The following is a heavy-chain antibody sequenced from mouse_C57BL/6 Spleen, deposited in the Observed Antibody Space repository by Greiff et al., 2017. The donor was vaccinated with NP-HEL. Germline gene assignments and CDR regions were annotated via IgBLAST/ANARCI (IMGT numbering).Heavy chain of an antibody. Sequence: QVQLKESGAELVRPGTSVKVSCKASGYAFTNYLIEWVKQRPGQGLEWIGVINPGSGGTNYNEKFKGKATLTADKSSSTAYMQLSSLTSEDSAVYFCARSGDSSFDYWGQGTTLTVSS. CDR3: ARSGDSSFDY. J-gene: IGHJ2*01. CDR2: INPGSGGT. CDR1: GYAFTNYL. D-gene: IGHD3-1*01. V-gene: IGHV1-54*01.